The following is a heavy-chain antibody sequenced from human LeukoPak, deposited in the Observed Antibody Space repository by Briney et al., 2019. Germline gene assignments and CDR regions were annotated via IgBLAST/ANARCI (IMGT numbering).Heavy chain of an antibody. J-gene: IGHJ4*02. CDR1: GFTFSSYS. V-gene: IGHV3-21*01. CDR3: ATQSSGQNY. Sequence: PGGSLRLSRAASGFTFSSYSMNWVRQAPGKGLEWVSSISSSSSYIYYADSVKGRFTISRDNAKNSLYLQMNSLGAEDTAVYYCATQSSGQNYWGQGTLVTVSS. CDR2: ISSSSSYI. D-gene: IGHD6-19*01.